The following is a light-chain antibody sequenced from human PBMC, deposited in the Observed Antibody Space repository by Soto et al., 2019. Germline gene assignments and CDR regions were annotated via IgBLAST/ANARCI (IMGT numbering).Light chain of an antibody. CDR3: QQYDSYST. Sequence: DLQMTQSPSTLSAFVGDRVTITCRASQSVSSWLAWYQQKPGKAPNLLIYKASNLESGVPSRFSGSGSGTEFTLTISSLQPDDFATYFCQQYDSYSTFGQGTKVEIK. V-gene: IGKV1-5*03. J-gene: IGKJ1*01. CDR2: KAS. CDR1: QSVSSW.